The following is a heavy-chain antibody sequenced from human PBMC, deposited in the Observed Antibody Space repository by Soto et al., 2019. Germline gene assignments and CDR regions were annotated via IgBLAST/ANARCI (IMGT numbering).Heavy chain of an antibody. J-gene: IGHJ5*02. CDR2: IRSKAYGGTT. V-gene: IGHV3-49*03. D-gene: IGHD2-15*01. CDR1: GFTFGDYA. CDR3: TRVYPDMVVVVAAFYWFDP. Sequence: GGSLRLSCTASGFTFGDYAMSWFRQAPGKGLEWVGFIRSKAYGGTTEYAASVESRFTISRDDSKSIAYLQMNSLKTEDTAVYYCTRVYPDMVVVVAAFYWFDPWGQGTLVTVSS.